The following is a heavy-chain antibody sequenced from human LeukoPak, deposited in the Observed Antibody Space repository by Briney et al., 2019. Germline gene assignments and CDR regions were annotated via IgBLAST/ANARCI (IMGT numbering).Heavy chain of an antibody. Sequence: EASVKVSCKASGGTFSSYAISWVRQAPGQGLEWMGRIIPIFGTANYAQKFQGRVTITTDESTSTAYMELSSLRSEDTAVYYCARDQSYYYDSSGPIFDYWGQGTLVTVPS. CDR3: ARDQSYYYDSSGPIFDY. D-gene: IGHD3-22*01. V-gene: IGHV1-69*05. J-gene: IGHJ4*02. CDR1: GGTFSSYA. CDR2: IIPIFGTA.